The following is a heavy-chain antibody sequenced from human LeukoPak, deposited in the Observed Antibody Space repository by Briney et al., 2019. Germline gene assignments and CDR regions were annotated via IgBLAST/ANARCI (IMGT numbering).Heavy chain of an antibody. CDR3: AREGGFYRPLDY. CDR1: GGSISATNW. CDR2: VHLNGRS. V-gene: IGHV4-4*02. Sequence: ASGTLSLTCDVSGGSISATNWWTWVRQPPGGGLEWIGEVHLNGRSHYSPSLESRVTMSADMSENHISLHLTSVTAADTAVYYCAREGGFYRPLDYTGPGTLVIVSS. J-gene: IGHJ4*02. D-gene: IGHD2/OR15-2a*01.